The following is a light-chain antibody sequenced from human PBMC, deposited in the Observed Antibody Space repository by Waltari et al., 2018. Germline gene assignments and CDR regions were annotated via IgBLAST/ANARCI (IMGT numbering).Light chain of an antibody. V-gene: IGKV2-30*01. Sequence: DVVMTQSPLSLPVTLGQPASISCRSSQSLVYGDGNTYLNWFQQRPGQSPRRLIYKVSNRDSGVPDRVSASGSGTVFTLMISRVEAADVGLYYCRQASHWPYTFGQGTNLEI. CDR3: RQASHWPYT. CDR1: QSLVYGDGNTY. J-gene: IGKJ2*01. CDR2: KVS.